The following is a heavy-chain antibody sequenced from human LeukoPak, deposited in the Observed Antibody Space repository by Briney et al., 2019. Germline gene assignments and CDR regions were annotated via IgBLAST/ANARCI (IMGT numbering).Heavy chain of an antibody. Sequence: ASVKVSCKASGYTFTSYGIGWVRQAPGQGLEWMGWISAYNGNTNYAQKLQGRVTMTTDTSTSTAYMELRSLRSDDTAVYYCARDLTGEYYYGMDVWGQGTTVTVSS. D-gene: IGHD7-27*01. CDR2: ISAYNGNT. CDR3: ARDLTGEYYYGMDV. CDR1: GYTFTSYG. V-gene: IGHV1-18*01. J-gene: IGHJ6*02.